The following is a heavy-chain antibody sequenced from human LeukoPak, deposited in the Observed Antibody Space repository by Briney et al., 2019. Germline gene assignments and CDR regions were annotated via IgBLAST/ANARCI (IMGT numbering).Heavy chain of an antibody. J-gene: IGHJ4*02. Sequence: GGSLRLSCAASGFTFSSCSMNWVRQAPGKGLEWVSSISSSSSYIYYADSVKGRFTISRDNAENSLYLQMNSLRAEDTAVYYCARDRRVVVVPAAPRGDFDYWGQGTLVTVSS. D-gene: IGHD2-2*01. CDR3: ARDRRVVVVPAAPRGDFDY. CDR1: GFTFSSCS. CDR2: ISSSSSYI. V-gene: IGHV3-21*01.